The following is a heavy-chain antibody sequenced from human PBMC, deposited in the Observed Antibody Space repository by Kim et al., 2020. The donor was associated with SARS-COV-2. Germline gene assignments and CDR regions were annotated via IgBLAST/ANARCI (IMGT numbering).Heavy chain of an antibody. J-gene: IGHJ1*01. CDR3: ARGRRSGGDEGEYFQH. D-gene: IGHD2-15*01. V-gene: IGHV1-3*01. CDR2: INAGNGNT. CDR1: GYTFTSYA. Sequence: ASVKVSCKASGYTFTSYAMHWVRQAPGQRLEWMGWINAGNGNTKYSQKFQGRVTITRDTSASTAYMELSSLRSEDTAVYYCARGRRSGGDEGEYFQHWGQGTLVTVSS.